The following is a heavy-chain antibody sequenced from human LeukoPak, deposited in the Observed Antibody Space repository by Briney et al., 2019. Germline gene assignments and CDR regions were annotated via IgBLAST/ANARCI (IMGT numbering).Heavy chain of an antibody. CDR3: ARGTMVRGVLYGMDV. V-gene: IGHV3-21*01. J-gene: IGHJ6*02. Sequence: GRSLRLSCAASGFTFSSYSMNWVRQAPGKGLEWVSSISSSSSYIYYADSVKGRFTISRDNAKNSLYLQMNSLRAEDTAVYYCARGTMVRGVLYGMDVWGQGTTVTVSS. CDR1: GFTFSSYS. CDR2: ISSSSSYI. D-gene: IGHD3-10*01.